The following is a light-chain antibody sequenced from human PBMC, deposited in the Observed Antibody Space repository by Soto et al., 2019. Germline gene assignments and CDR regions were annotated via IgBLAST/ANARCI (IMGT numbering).Light chain of an antibody. J-gene: IGKJ2*01. CDR1: QSVSSN. V-gene: IGKV3-15*01. CDR3: QQYNNWPGYT. Sequence: EIVMTQSPATLSVSPGERATLSCRASQSVSSNLAWYQQKPGQAPRLLIYGASTRATGIPARFSGSGSGTEFTHPISSLQSEDFAVYYCQQYNNWPGYTFGQGTKLEIK. CDR2: GAS.